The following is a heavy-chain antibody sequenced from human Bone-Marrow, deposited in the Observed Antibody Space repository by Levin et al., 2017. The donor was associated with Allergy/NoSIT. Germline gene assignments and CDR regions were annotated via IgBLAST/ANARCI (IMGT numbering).Heavy chain of an antibody. V-gene: IGHV4-59*01. CDR1: GDSIDTYY. Sequence: SETLSLTCTVSGDSIDTYYWSWIRQPPGKGLEWLGHVYYTGHTDYNPSLNSRVSISVDTATNQFSLRLSSLTAADTAVYYCARDILVGTTFYGMDLWGQGTTVTVSS. CDR3: ARDILVGTTFYGMDL. J-gene: IGHJ6*02. D-gene: IGHD1-14*01. CDR2: VYYTGHT.